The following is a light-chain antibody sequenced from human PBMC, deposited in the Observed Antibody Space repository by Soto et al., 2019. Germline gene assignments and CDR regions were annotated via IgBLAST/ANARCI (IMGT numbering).Light chain of an antibody. Sequence: DIQMTQSPSSLSASVGDRVTITCRGSQGISNYLAWYQQKPGKVPKLLIYAASTLQSGVPSRFSGSGSGTDFTLTISGLQPEDVATYYCQKYNSAPRTFGPGTKVDIK. V-gene: IGKV1-27*01. CDR1: QGISNY. CDR2: AAS. CDR3: QKYNSAPRT. J-gene: IGKJ3*01.